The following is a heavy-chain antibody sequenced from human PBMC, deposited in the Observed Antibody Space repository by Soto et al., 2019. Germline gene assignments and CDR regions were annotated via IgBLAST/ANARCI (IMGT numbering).Heavy chain of an antibody. CDR3: AGGGQIRWDYYYGMDV. V-gene: IGHV1-69*01. Sequence: QVQLVQSGAEVKKPGSSVKVSCKASGGTFSSYAISWVRQAPGQGLEWMGGIIPIFGTANYAQKFQGRVTITADESTSTAYMGLSSLRSEDTAVYYCAGGGQIRWDYYYGMDVWGQGTTVTVSS. D-gene: IGHD1-26*01. CDR1: GGTFSSYA. CDR2: IIPIFGTA. J-gene: IGHJ6*02.